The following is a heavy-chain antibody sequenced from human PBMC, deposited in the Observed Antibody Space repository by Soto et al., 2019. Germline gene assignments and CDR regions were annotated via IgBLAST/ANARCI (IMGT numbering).Heavy chain of an antibody. CDR3: ARGGYYDSSGSRNYHYYGMDV. CDR1: GYTFTSYG. J-gene: IGHJ6*02. Sequence: GASVKVSCKASGYTFTSYGITWVRQAPGQGLEWLGWISPYNDDTKYAQKLQGRVTMTTDTSTRAAYMDLRSLRSDDTAVYYCARGGYYDSSGSRNYHYYGMDVWGQGTTVNVSS. CDR2: ISPYNDDT. D-gene: IGHD3-22*01. V-gene: IGHV1-18*01.